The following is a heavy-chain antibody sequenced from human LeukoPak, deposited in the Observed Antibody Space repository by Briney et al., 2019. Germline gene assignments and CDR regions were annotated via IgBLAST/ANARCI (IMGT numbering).Heavy chain of an antibody. V-gene: IGHV3-30-3*01. J-gene: IGHJ4*02. CDR1: GFTFSSYS. D-gene: IGHD6-13*01. CDR3: ARVHSSSWYCCADY. Sequence: GGSLRLSCAASGFTFSSYSMNWVRQAPGKGLEWVALISYDGNTKYYADSVKGRFTISRDNSKSTLSLQMNSLRPEDTAVYYCARVHSSSWYCCADYWGQGTLVTVSS. CDR2: ISYDGNTK.